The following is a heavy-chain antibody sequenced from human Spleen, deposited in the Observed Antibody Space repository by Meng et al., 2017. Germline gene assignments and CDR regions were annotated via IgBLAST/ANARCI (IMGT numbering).Heavy chain of an antibody. CDR2: IYHSGST. CDR3: ARRRAAAGMGY. J-gene: IGHJ4*02. D-gene: IGHD6-13*01. V-gene: IGHV4-4*02. CDR1: GGSISSSNW. Sequence: QGQLREAGPRRVTPSGTLSRTCAVSGGSISSSNWWSWVRQPPGKGLEWIGEIYHSGSTNYNPSLKSRVTISVDKSKNQFSLKLSSVTAADTAVYYCARRRAAAGMGYWGQGTLVTVSS.